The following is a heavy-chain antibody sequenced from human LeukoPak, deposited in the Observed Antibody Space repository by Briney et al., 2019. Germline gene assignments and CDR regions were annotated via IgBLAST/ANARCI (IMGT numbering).Heavy chain of an antibody. D-gene: IGHD2-2*01. CDR1: GGSISSGGYY. CDR2: IYYSGST. Sequence: PSQTLSLTCTVSGGSISSGGYYWSWIRQHPGKGLEWIGYIYYSGSTYYNPSLKSRVTISVDTSKNQFSLKLSSVTAADTAVYYCAREERIGYCSSTSCSAPLFQHWGQGTLVTVSS. V-gene: IGHV4-31*03. J-gene: IGHJ1*01. CDR3: AREERIGYCSSTSCSAPLFQH.